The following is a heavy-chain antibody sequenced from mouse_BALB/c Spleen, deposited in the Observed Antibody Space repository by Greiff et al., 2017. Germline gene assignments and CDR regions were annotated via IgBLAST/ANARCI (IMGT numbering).Heavy chain of an antibody. D-gene: IGHD2-1*01. CDR1: GFTFSSFG. J-gene: IGHJ4*01. CDR2: ISSGSSTI. Sequence: EVMLVESGGGLVQPGGSRKLSCAASGFTFSSFGMHWVRQAPEKGLEWVAYISSGSSTIYYADTVKGRFTISRDNPKNTLFLQMTSLRSEDTAMYYCARSPRYGNYAMDYWGQGTSVTVSS. V-gene: IGHV5-17*02. CDR3: ARSPRYGNYAMDY.